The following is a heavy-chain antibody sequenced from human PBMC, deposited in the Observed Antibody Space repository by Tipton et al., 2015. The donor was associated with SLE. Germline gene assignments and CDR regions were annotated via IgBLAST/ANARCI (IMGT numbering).Heavy chain of an antibody. CDR2: INHSGST. Sequence: TLSLTCAVYGGSFSGYYWTWIRQPPGKGLEWIGEINHSGSTNYDPSLKSRVTISVDTSKNQFSPKLSSVTAADTAVYYCARVPLGGTYYYYYYMDVWGKGTTVTVSS. CDR1: GGSFSGYY. CDR3: ARVPLGGTYYYYYYMDV. V-gene: IGHV4-34*01. J-gene: IGHJ6*03. D-gene: IGHD4-23*01.